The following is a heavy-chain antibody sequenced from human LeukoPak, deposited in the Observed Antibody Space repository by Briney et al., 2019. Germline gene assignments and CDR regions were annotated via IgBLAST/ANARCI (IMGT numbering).Heavy chain of an antibody. Sequence: GGSLRLSCAASGFIFSDHNMDWVRQAPGKGLEWVGRIRNKANSYIIEDAASVRGRFTISRDDSKNLLFLQMNSLRAEDTAVYYCARDVGWSLDPGGQGTLVTVSS. V-gene: IGHV3-72*01. D-gene: IGHD1-26*01. CDR1: GFIFSDHN. J-gene: IGHJ5*02. CDR2: IRNKANSYII. CDR3: ARDVGWSLDP.